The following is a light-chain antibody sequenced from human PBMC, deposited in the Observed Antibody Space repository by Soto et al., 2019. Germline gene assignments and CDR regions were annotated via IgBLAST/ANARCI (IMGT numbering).Light chain of an antibody. J-gene: IGKJ1*01. CDR2: GAS. CDR1: QSVSSN. V-gene: IGKV3-15*01. Sequence: EIVMTQSPATLSVSPGERATLSCRASQSVSSNLAWYQQKPGQAPRLLVYGASTRATGIPARFSGSGSGTELTITISSLQSEDFEVYYCQQRSNWPPTFGQGTKVDIK. CDR3: QQRSNWPPT.